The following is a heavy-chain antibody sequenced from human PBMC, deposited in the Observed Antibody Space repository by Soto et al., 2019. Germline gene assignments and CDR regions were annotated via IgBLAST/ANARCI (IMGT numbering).Heavy chain of an antibody. Sequence: GGSLRLSCAASGFTFSSYGMHWVRQAPGKGLEWVAVISYDGSNKYYADSVNGRFTISTNNSNNTLYLQMNSLRAEDTSVSYCAKPHTALSNYYGMDVWGQGTTVTVSS. V-gene: IGHV3-30*18. J-gene: IGHJ6*02. D-gene: IGHD5-18*01. CDR1: GFTFSSYG. CDR3: AKPHTALSNYYGMDV. CDR2: ISYDGSNK.